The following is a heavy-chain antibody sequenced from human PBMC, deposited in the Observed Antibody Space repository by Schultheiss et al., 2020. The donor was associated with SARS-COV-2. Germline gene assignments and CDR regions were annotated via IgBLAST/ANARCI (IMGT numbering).Heavy chain of an antibody. V-gene: IGHV4-61*01. CDR1: GGSVSSGSYY. Sequence: SETLSLTCTVSGGSVSSGSYYWSWIRQPPGKGLEWIGYIYYTGSTYYNPSLRSRLTISLDTSKNQFSLKLSSVTAADTAVYYCAKGDDYGDTRRTNWFDPWGQGTLVTVSS. J-gene: IGHJ5*02. CDR2: IYYTGST. CDR3: AKGDDYGDTRRTNWFDP. D-gene: IGHD4-17*01.